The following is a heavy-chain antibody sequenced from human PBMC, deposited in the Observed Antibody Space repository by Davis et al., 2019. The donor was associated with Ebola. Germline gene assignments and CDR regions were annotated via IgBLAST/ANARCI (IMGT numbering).Heavy chain of an antibody. J-gene: IGHJ3*02. CDR3: ARGYDYGDYDGAFDI. CDR2: INSDGSST. Sequence: PGGSLRLSCAASGFTFSSYWMHWVRQAPGKGLVWVSRINSDGSSTSYADSVKGRFTISRDNAKNTLYLQMNSLRAEDTAVYYCARGYDYGDYDGAFDIWGQGTMITVSS. CDR1: GFTFSSYW. V-gene: IGHV3-74*01. D-gene: IGHD4-17*01.